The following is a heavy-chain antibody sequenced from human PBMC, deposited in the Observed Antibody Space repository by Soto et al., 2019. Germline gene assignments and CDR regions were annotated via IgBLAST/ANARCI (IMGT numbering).Heavy chain of an antibody. J-gene: IGHJ6*02. CDR2: IYYSGST. CDR3: ARDLASGGPGLYGMDV. CDR1: GGSISSGDYY. D-gene: IGHD3-10*01. Sequence: SETLSLTCTVSGGSISSGDYYWSWIRQPPGEGLEWIGYIYYSGSTYYNPSLKSRVTISVDTSKNQFSLKLSSVTAADTAVYYCARDLASGGPGLYGMDVWGQGTTVTVSS. V-gene: IGHV4-30-4*01.